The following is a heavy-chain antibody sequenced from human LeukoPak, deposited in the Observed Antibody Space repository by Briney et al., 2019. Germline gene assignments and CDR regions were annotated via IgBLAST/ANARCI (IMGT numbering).Heavy chain of an antibody. D-gene: IGHD6-6*01. CDR1: GRSIRSSSYY. CDR2: IYYRDSP. Sequence: SHTLSLTCTVSGRSIRSSSYYWAWIPQPPGKGLEWIGRIYYRDSPYYNPSLQSRPNISVDTSKTQFSLKLSSVTAADTALYYCARLAWGFSSSQYFYYWRQQTLLTLSS. CDR3: ARLAWGFSSSQYFYY. J-gene: IGHJ4*02. V-gene: IGHV4-39*01.